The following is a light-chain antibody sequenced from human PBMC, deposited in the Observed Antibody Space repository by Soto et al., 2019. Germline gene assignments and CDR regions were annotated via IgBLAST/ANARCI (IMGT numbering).Light chain of an antibody. Sequence: QSALTQPPSASGYPGQSVTISCTGTSSDGGGYNYVSWYQHHPDKAPKLIIYEVYKRPSGVPDRFSGSKSGNTASLAVSGLQAEDEDEYYCSAYAASDSFVVFGGGTKLTVL. CDR1: SSDGGGYNY. J-gene: IGLJ2*01. CDR3: SAYAASDSFVV. V-gene: IGLV2-8*01. CDR2: EVY.